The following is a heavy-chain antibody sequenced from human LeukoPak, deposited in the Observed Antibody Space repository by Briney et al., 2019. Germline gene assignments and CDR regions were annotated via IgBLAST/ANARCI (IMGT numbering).Heavy chain of an antibody. Sequence: GGSLRLSCEAPGFTFSSYWMSWVRQAPGKGLEWVANIKQDGSEQYYVDSVKGRFTVSRDNAKNSLYLQMNSLRAEDTAVYYCAKFTPRGTSDAFDIWGQGTMVTVSS. CDR3: AKFTPRGTSDAFDI. J-gene: IGHJ3*02. V-gene: IGHV3-7*01. CDR2: IKQDGSEQ. D-gene: IGHD6-25*01. CDR1: GFTFSSYW.